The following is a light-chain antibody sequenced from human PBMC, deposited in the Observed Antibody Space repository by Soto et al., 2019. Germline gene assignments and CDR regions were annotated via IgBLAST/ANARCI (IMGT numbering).Light chain of an antibody. CDR1: QGISSY. CDR2: AAS. V-gene: IGKV1-8*01. CDR3: QKYNSVMWT. J-gene: IGKJ1*01. Sequence: AIRMTQSPSSLSASTGDRVTITCRASQGISSYLAWYQQKPGKAPKLLIYAASTLQSGVPSRFSGSGSGTDFTLTISSLQPEDVGTYYCQKYNSVMWTFGQGTKVDIK.